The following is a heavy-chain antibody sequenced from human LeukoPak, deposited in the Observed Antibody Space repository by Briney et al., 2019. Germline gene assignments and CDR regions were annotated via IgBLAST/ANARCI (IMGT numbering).Heavy chain of an antibody. CDR3: ARVGGAYDSSGYPCDY. Sequence: GASVKVSCKASGYTFTGYYMHWVRQAPGQGLEWMGRINPNSGGTNYAQKFQGRVTMTRDTSISTASMELSRLRSDDTAVYYCARVGGAYDSSGYPCDYWGQGTLVTVSS. J-gene: IGHJ4*02. CDR1: GYTFTGYY. V-gene: IGHV1-2*06. D-gene: IGHD3-22*01. CDR2: INPNSGGT.